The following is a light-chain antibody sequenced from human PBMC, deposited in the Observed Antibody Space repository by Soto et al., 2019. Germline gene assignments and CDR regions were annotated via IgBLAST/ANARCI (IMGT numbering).Light chain of an antibody. CDR2: MGS. CDR1: QSLLHTNGYNY. Sequence: DIVMTQSPLYLPVTPGEPASISCISSQSLLHTNGYNYLDWYLQKPGQSQQLLICMGSDRASGVPDRFSGSGSGTDFTLKISRVEAEDVGVYYCMQALQTPPAFGQGTKVEIK. V-gene: IGKV2-28*01. J-gene: IGKJ1*01. CDR3: MQALQTPPA.